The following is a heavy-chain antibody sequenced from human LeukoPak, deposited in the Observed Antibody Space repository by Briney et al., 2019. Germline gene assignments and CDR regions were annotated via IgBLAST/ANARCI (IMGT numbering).Heavy chain of an antibody. J-gene: IGHJ3*02. CDR3: ARLSYSVTMIVVLDAFDI. Sequence: GGSLRLSCAASGFNFDGYGMHWVRQAPGKGLEWVAFIRYDGSNKYYADSVKGRFTISRDNSKNTLYLQMNSLRAEDTAVYYCARLSYSVTMIVVLDAFDIWGQGTMVTVSS. D-gene: IGHD3-22*01. CDR1: GFNFDGYG. CDR2: IRYDGSNK. V-gene: IGHV3-30*02.